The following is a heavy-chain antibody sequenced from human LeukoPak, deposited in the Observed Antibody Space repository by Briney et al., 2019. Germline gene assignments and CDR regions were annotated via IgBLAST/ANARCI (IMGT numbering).Heavy chain of an antibody. J-gene: IGHJ1*01. CDR3: ARGRSVSVSRGPCFHL. Sequence: ASVNVSCKASAYIFIHYYIHWVRQAPGQGLEWMGWINPDSGDTSFAQKVQGRITMNREMSISTVYMELSSLTSDDTAVYFCARGRSVSVSRGPCFHLWGQGTL. V-gene: IGHV1-2*02. CDR1: AYIFIHYY. CDR2: INPDSGDT. D-gene: IGHD3-10*01.